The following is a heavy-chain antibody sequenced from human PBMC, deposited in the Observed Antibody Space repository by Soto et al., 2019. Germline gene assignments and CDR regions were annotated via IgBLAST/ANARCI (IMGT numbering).Heavy chain of an antibody. CDR2: INHSGST. CDR1: GGSFSGYY. D-gene: IGHD5-12*01. CDR3: ARATRGYSGYGPSRYYYYYMDV. J-gene: IGHJ6*03. V-gene: IGHV4-34*01. Sequence: SETLSLTCAVYGGSFSGYYWSWIRQPPGKGLEWIGEINHSGSTNYNPSLKSRVTISVDTSKNQFSLKLSSVTAADTAVYYCARATRGYSGYGPSRYYYYYMDVWGKGTTVTVSS.